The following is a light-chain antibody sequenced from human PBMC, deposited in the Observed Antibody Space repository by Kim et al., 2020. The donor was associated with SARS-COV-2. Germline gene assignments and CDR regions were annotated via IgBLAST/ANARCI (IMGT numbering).Light chain of an antibody. Sequence: QSVLTQPASVSGSPGQSVTISCTGTSSDVGAYNLVSWYQQHPGKAPKFMIHDVSQWPSGVSNRFSGSKSGNTASLTISGLQAEDEADYYCTSYTRSDTWVFGGGTQLTVL. J-gene: IGLJ3*02. CDR3: TSYTRSDTWV. V-gene: IGLV2-14*03. CDR2: DVS. CDR1: SSDVGAYNL.